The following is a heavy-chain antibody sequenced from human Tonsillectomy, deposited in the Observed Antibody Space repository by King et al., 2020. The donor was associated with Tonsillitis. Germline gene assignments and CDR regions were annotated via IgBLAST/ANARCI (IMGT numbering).Heavy chain of an antibody. V-gene: IGHV3-30-3*01. CDR1: GFTFSSYA. D-gene: IGHD5-12*01. CDR3: ATDRLDAYSAYEAIGDY. J-gene: IGHJ4*02. Sequence: HVQLVESGGGVVQPGRSLRLSCAASGFTFSSYAMHWVRQAPGKGLEWVAFISYDGSNYYYADSVKGRFTISRDNSKNTLFLQMSSLRAEDTAVYYCATDRLDAYSAYEAIGDYWGQGTLVTVSS. CDR2: ISYDGSNY.